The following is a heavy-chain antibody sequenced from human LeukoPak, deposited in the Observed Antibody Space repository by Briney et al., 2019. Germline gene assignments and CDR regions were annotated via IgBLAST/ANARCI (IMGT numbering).Heavy chain of an antibody. V-gene: IGHV1-2*02. J-gene: IGHJ4*02. D-gene: IGHD3-9*01. CDR3: ARDRRQYDILTGRLFDY. CDR1: GYTFTGYY. CDR2: INPNSGGT. Sequence: ASVKDSCKASGYTFTGYYMHWVRQAPGQGLEWMGWINPNSGGTNYAQKFQGRVTMTRDTSISTAYMELSRLRSDDTAVYYCARDRRQYDILTGRLFDYWGQGTLVTVSS.